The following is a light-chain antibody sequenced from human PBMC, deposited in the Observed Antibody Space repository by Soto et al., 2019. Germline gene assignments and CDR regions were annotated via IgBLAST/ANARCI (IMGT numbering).Light chain of an antibody. V-gene: IGKV3-15*01. CDR1: QSVNSN. CDR2: GAS. J-gene: IGKJ3*01. CDR3: ERYSNWLPEVT. Sequence: EIVLTQSQATLYGSPGVRATLSCRASQSVNSNLAWYQQKPGQGPRLLIYGASTRATGIPARFSGSGSGTEFTLTIRSLQSEDVALYYCERYSNWLPEVTLGPGTKSGYQT.